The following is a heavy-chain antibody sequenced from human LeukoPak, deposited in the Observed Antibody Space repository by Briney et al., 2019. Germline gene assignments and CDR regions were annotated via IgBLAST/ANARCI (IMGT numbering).Heavy chain of an antibody. CDR2: IWYDGSNK. Sequence: GGSLRPSCAASGFTFSSYVMHWVRQAPGKGLEWVAVIWYDGSNKYYADSVKGRFTISRDNSKNTLYLQMNSLRAEDTAVYYCAKREATIHEGYYYYYMDVWGKGTTVTVSS. D-gene: IGHD5-12*01. J-gene: IGHJ6*03. CDR3: AKREATIHEGYYYYYMDV. V-gene: IGHV3-33*06. CDR1: GFTFSSYV.